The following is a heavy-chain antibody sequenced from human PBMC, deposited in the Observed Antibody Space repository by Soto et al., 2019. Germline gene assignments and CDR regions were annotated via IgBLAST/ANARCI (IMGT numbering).Heavy chain of an antibody. Sequence: QVQLQESGPGLVKPSETLSLTCTVSGGSVSSGSYYWSWIRQPPGKGLEWIGYISYSGSTNYNPSLKSRVTISVDTSKNQFSLKLSSVTAADTAVYYCAREPTTATNYYYSALDVWGQGTTVTVSS. CDR1: GGSVSSGSYY. J-gene: IGHJ6*02. CDR3: AREPTTATNYYYSALDV. D-gene: IGHD4-17*01. V-gene: IGHV4-61*01. CDR2: ISYSGST.